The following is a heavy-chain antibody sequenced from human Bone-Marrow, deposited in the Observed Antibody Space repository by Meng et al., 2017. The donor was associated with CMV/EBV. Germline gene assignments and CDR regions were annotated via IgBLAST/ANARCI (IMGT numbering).Heavy chain of an antibody. J-gene: IGHJ5*02. CDR2: ISGSGGGT. CDR1: GFTFSNYV. CDR3: AKGFGGAAVNLFDP. D-gene: IGHD3-10*01. V-gene: IGHV3-23*01. Sequence: GESLKISCAASGFTFSNYVMTWVRQAPGKGLEWVSTISGSGGGTYYADSVKGRFTISRDNSKNTLYLQMNTLRAEDTAVYYCAKGFGGAAVNLFDPWGEGTLVTVSS.